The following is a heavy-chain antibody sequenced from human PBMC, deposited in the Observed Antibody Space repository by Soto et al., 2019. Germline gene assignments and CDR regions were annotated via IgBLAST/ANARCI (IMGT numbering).Heavy chain of an antibody. CDR2: IYHSGST. V-gene: IGHV4-30-2*01. J-gene: IGHJ3*02. CDR1: GGSISSGGYS. D-gene: IGHD1-1*01. Sequence: SETLSLTCAASGGSISSGGYSWSWIRQPPGKGLEWIGYIYHSGSTYYNPSLKSRVTISVDRSKNQFSLKLSSVTAADTAVYYCARYNWGAMGAFDIWGQGTMVTVSS. CDR3: ARYNWGAMGAFDI.